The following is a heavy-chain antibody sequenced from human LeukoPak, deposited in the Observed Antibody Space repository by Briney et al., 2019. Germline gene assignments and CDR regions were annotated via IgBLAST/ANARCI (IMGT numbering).Heavy chain of an antibody. Sequence: ASVKASCKASGYTFTGYYMHWVRQAPGQGLEWMGWINPNSGGTNYARKFQGRVTMTRDTSISTAYMELSRLRSDDTAVYYCARTLAAVAEIWFDPWGQGTLVTVSS. CDR1: GYTFTGYY. CDR2: INPNSGGT. D-gene: IGHD6-19*01. V-gene: IGHV1-2*02. CDR3: ARTLAAVAEIWFDP. J-gene: IGHJ5*02.